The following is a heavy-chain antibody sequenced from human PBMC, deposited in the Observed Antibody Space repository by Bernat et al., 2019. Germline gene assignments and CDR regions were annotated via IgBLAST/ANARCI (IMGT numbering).Heavy chain of an antibody. CDR1: GFTFTNYW. CDR2: IMKDESTK. V-gene: IGHV3-7*04. Sequence: EVQLVESGGGLVQPGGSLRLSCAASGFTFTNYWMSWVRQAPGKGLELVANIMKDESTKRYVDSVKGRFTISRDNTKNSLYLQMNSLRDEDTAVYYCARDRDYYTLDLWGQGILVTVSS. J-gene: IGHJ5*02. D-gene: IGHD3-22*01. CDR3: ARDRDYYTLDL.